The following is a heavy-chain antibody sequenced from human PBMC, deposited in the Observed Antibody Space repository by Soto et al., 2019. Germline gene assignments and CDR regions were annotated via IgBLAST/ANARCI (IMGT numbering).Heavy chain of an antibody. J-gene: IGHJ6*02. CDR3: AIWSNWNPLYYRGMDV. CDR1: GDAFTNYS. V-gene: IGHV1-69*08. Sequence: SVKVSCKVSGDAFTNYSLNWVRHAPGQGLEWLGGIIPLHNTSNYSLKLLGRGSVTADISSNTVYMHLSGLTSDDTATYYCAIWSNWNPLYYRGMDVWGQGTTVTVSS. D-gene: IGHD1-20*01. CDR2: IIPLHNTS.